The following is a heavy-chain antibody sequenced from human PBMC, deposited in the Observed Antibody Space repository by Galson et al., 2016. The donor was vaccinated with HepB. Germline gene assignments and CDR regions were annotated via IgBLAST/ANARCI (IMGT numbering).Heavy chain of an antibody. V-gene: IGHV3-53*01. J-gene: IGHJ5*02. CDR3: ARGQGGFEGFVH. CDR2: IYSDTST. D-gene: IGHD3-10*01. Sequence: SLRLSCAASAFNIRKNYMSWVRQAPGQGLEWVSTIYSDTSTYYADSVKGRFTISSGNGENTLFLQMNSLTPQDTAVYYCARGQGGFEGFVHWGQGTLVTVS. CDR1: AFNIRKNY.